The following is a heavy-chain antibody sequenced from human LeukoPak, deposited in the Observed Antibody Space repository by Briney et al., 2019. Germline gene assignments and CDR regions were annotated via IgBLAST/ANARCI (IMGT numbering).Heavy chain of an antibody. D-gene: IGHD5-12*01. CDR2: INHSGGT. Sequence: PSETLSLTCAVHGGSFSGDYWSWIRQPPGKGLEWIGEINHSGGTNYNPSLKSRVSISVDTAKNQLSLKLSSVTDADTAVYYCARISGYNFYYYYGMDVWGQGTTVTVSS. J-gene: IGHJ6*02. CDR1: GGSFSGDY. CDR3: ARISGYNFYYYYGMDV. V-gene: IGHV4-34*01.